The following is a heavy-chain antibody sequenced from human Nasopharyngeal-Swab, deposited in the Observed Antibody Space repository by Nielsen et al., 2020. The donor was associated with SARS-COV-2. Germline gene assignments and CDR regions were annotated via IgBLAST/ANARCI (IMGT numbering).Heavy chain of an antibody. CDR2: ISSSSTTI. D-gene: IGHD3-9*01. V-gene: IGHV3-48*04. CDR3: AREARSYFDWLVSYFDY. Sequence: GESLKISCAASGFIFSTYNMNWVRQAPGKGLEWVSYISSSSTTIYYADSVKGRFTISRDNAKNSLYLQMNSLRAEDTAVYYCAREARSYFDWLVSYFDYWGQGTLVTVSS. CDR1: GFIFSTYN. J-gene: IGHJ4*02.